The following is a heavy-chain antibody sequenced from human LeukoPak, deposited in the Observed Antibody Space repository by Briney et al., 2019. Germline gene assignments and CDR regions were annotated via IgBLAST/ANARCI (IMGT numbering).Heavy chain of an antibody. J-gene: IGHJ4*02. D-gene: IGHD3-16*02. V-gene: IGHV3-21*01. CDR2: ISSSSSYI. CDR1: GFTFSSYS. Sequence: GGSLRLSCAASGFTFSSYSMNWVRQAPGKGLEWVSSISSSSSYIYYADSVKGRFTISRDNAKNSLYLQVNSLRAEDTAVYYYARTTSDYDYVWGAYRPYYFDYWGQGTLVTVSS. CDR3: ARTTSDYDYVWGAYRPYYFDY.